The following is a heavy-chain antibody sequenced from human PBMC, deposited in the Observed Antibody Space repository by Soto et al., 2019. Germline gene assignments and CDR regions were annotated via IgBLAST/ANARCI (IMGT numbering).Heavy chain of an antibody. CDR1: GYSFTSYW. CDR3: ARISGSGAIKRSPFDP. Sequence: GDSLKISCKGSGYSFTSYWIGWVRQMPGKGLEWMGIIYPGDSDTRYSPSFQGQVTISADKSISTAYLQWSSLKASDTAMYYCARISGSGAIKRSPFDPWRQGTQVTVSS. D-gene: IGHD3-10*01. CDR2: IYPGDSDT. V-gene: IGHV5-51*01. J-gene: IGHJ5*02.